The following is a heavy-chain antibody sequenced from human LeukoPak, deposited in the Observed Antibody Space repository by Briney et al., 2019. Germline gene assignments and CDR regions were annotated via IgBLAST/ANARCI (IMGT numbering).Heavy chain of an antibody. CDR2: IYHSGST. CDR3: ARQRGCSSTSCYRFDY. V-gene: IGHV4-38-2*01. J-gene: IGHJ4*02. CDR1: GYSISSGYY. D-gene: IGHD2-2*01. Sequence: SETLSLTCAVSGYSISSGYYWGWIRQPPGKGLEWIGSIYHSGSTYYNPSLKSRVTISVDTSKNQFSLKLSSATAADTAVYYCARQRGCSSTSCYRFDYWGQGTLVTVSS.